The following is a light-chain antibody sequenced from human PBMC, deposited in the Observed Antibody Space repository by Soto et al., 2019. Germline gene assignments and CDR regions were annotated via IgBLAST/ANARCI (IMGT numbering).Light chain of an antibody. CDR2: DAS. Sequence: IQMTQSPSTLSASVGDRVTITCRASQSLSSWLAWYQQKPGKAPKLLIYDASTLESGVPSRFSGSGSGTEFTLTISSLQPDDFATYYCQQYNSYSWTFGQGTKVDIK. CDR1: QSLSSW. CDR3: QQYNSYSWT. V-gene: IGKV1-5*01. J-gene: IGKJ1*01.